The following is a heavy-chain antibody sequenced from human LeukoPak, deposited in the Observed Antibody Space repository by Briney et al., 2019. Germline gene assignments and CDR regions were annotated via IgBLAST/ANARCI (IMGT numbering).Heavy chain of an antibody. CDR2: ISAYNGNT. CDR1: GYTFTSYG. D-gene: IGHD3-16*02. V-gene: IGHV1-18*01. Sequence: GASVKVSCKASGYTFTSYGISWVRQAPGQGLEWMGWISAYNGNTNYAQKLQGRVTMTRDTSISTAYMELSRLRSDDTAVYYCARLNLGSWIVRDFDYWGQGTLVTVSS. CDR3: ARLNLGSWIVRDFDY. J-gene: IGHJ4*02.